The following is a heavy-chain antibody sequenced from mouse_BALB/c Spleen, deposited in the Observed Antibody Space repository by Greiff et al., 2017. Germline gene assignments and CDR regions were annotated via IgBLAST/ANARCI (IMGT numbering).Heavy chain of an antibody. V-gene: IGHV6-6*02. CDR1: GFTFSNYW. CDR2: IRLKSNNYAT. CDR3: TCPIHYYGYVLAY. D-gene: IGHD1-2*01. Sequence: EVHLVESGGGLVQPGGSMKLSCVASGFTFSNYWMNWVRQSPEKGLEWVAEIRLKSNNYATHYAESVKGRFTISRDDSKSSVYLQMNNLRAEDTGIYYCTCPIHYYGYVLAYWGQGTLVTVSA. J-gene: IGHJ3*01.